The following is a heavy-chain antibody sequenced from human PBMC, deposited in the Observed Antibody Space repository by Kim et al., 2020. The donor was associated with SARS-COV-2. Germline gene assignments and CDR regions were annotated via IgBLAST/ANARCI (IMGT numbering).Heavy chain of an antibody. CDR2: VYYTGTT. D-gene: IGHD3-3*01. V-gene: IGHV4-39*01. CDR1: GDSIRSNIYY. CDR3: ARQQIFGVSDGMDV. J-gene: IGHJ6*02. Sequence: SETLSLTCTVSGDSIRSNIYYWGWIRQPPGRGLECIGSVYYTGTTYYNPSFKSRVTISVDASKNQFSLKLSSVTAADTAVYYCARQQIFGVSDGMDVWGQGTTVTVSS.